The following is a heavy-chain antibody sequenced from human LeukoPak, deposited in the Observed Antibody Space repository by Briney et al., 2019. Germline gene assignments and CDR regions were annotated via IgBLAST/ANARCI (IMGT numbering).Heavy chain of an antibody. Sequence: ASVKVSCNASGYTFTGYYIHWVRQAPGQGLEWMGWINPNSDDTKFAQKFQGRVTMASDASINTAYMELSRLTSDDTAVYYCAKEFQLWFGEGGLSYWGQGTLVTVSS. V-gene: IGHV1-2*02. CDR1: GYTFTGYY. CDR2: INPNSDDT. CDR3: AKEFQLWFGEGGLSY. D-gene: IGHD3-10*01. J-gene: IGHJ4*02.